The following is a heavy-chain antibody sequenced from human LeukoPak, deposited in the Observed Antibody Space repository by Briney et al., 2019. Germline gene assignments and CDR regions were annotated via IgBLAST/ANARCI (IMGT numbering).Heavy chain of an antibody. CDR3: ARAELGCCSGGSCYSGNWFDP. D-gene: IGHD2-15*01. CDR2: INPRGGST. CDR1: GYTFTSYY. J-gene: IGHJ5*02. Sequence: ASVKVSCKASGYTFTSYYMHWVRQAPGQGLEWLGIINPRGGSTSYAQKFQGRVTMTRDTSTSTVYMELSSLRSEDTAVYYCARAELGCCSGGSCYSGNWFDPWGQGTLVTVSS. V-gene: IGHV1-46*01.